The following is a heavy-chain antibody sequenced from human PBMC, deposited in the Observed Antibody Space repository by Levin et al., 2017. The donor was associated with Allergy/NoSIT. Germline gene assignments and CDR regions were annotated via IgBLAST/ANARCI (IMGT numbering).Heavy chain of an antibody. CDR2: ISYDGSNK. CDR1: GFTFSSYG. V-gene: IGHV3-30*03. Sequence: SCAASGFTFSSYGMHWVRQAPGKGLEWVAVISYDGSNKYYADSVKGRFTISRDNSKNTLYLQMNSLRAEDTAVYYCARDLSGYDSGYWGQGTLVTVSS. J-gene: IGHJ4*02. CDR3: ARDLSGYDSGY. D-gene: IGHD5-12*01.